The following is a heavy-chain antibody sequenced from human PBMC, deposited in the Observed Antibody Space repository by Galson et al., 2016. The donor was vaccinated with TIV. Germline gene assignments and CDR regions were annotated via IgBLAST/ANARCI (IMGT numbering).Heavy chain of an antibody. V-gene: IGHV3-21*01. Sequence: SLRLSCATSGFTFRNYTMNWVRQAPGKGLEWVSSISTKSTHIYYADSVRGRFIVSRDNANNSLFLQMDNLRAADTALYYCVRGTKRSLEWLFTFWGQGSLVTLSS. CDR3: VRGTKRSLEWLFTF. CDR2: ISTKSTHI. CDR1: GFTFRNYT. D-gene: IGHD3-3*01. J-gene: IGHJ1*01.